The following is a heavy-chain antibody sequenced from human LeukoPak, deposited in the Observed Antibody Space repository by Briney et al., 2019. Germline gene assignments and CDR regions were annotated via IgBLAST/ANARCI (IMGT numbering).Heavy chain of an antibody. V-gene: IGHV3-30*02. J-gene: IGHJ5*02. Sequence: GGSLRLSCAASGFTFSSYGMHWVRQAPGKGLEWVAFIRYDGSNKYYADSVKGRFTISRDNSKNTLYLQMNSLRAEDTAVYYCARALSNYDYVWGSYRPNWFDPWGQGTLVTVSS. CDR2: IRYDGSNK. D-gene: IGHD3-16*02. CDR1: GFTFSSYG. CDR3: ARALSNYDYVWGSYRPNWFDP.